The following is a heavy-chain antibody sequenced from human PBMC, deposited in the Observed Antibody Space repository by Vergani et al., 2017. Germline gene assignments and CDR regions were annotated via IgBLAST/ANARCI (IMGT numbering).Heavy chain of an antibody. CDR2: IRSKANSYAT. J-gene: IGHJ6*02. CDR1: GFTLSGSD. V-gene: IGHV3-73*02. Sequence: EVQMVESGGGLVQPGGSLKVSCAASGFTLSGSDMHWVRQASGKGLEWVGRIRSKANSYATAYAASVKGRVNISRDDSKNTAYLQMNSLKTEDTAVYYCTRQDHGSSWYAYYYYYGMDVWGQGTTVTVSS. CDR3: TRQDHGSSWYAYYYYYGMDV. D-gene: IGHD6-13*01.